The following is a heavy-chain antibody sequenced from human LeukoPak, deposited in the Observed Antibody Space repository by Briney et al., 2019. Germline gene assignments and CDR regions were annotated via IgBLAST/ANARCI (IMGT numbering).Heavy chain of an antibody. CDR3: ARRSVTLFDY. CDR1: GYSFSNY. V-gene: IGHV3-66*04. J-gene: IGHJ4*02. Sequence: GESLKISCKGSGYSFSNYMSWVRQAPGKGLEWVSVIYSGGSTYYADSVKGRFTISRDNSKNTLYLQMNSLRAEDTAVYYCARRSVTLFDYWGQGTLVTVSS. CDR2: IYSGGST. D-gene: IGHD4-17*01.